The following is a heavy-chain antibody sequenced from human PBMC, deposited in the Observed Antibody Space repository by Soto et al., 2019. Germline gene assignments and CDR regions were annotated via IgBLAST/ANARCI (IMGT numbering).Heavy chain of an antibody. CDR3: ARNLNDILTGYPRDPNWFDP. V-gene: IGHV5-51*01. J-gene: IGHJ5*02. Sequence: GESLKISCKGSGYSFTSYWIGWVRQMPGKGLEWMGIIYPGDSDTRYSPSFQGQVTISADKSISTAYLQWSSLKASDTAMYYCARNLNDILTGYPRDPNWFDPWGQGTLVTVSS. CDR1: GYSFTSYW. D-gene: IGHD3-9*01. CDR2: IYPGDSDT.